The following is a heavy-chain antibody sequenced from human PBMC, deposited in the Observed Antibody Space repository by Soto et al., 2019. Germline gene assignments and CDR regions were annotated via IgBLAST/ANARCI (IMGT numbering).Heavy chain of an antibody. D-gene: IGHD2-15*01. V-gene: IGHV1-18*01. CDR3: ARECVGGSCYYYYGMDV. J-gene: IGHJ6*02. CDR1: GYTFTSYG. CDR2: ISAYNGNT. Sequence: QVQLVQSGAEVKKPGASVKVSCKASGYTFTSYGISWVRQATGQGLEWMGWISAYNGNTNYAQKLQGRVTMTTDTSXSXXYLELRSLRSDDTAVYYCARECVGGSCYYYYGMDVWGQGTTVTVSS.